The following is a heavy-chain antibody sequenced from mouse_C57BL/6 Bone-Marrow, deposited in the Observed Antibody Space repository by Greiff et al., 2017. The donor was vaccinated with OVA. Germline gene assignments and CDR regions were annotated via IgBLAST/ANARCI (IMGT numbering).Heavy chain of an antibody. CDR1: GYTFTDYY. CDR3: ARDSSNYYGRGVAY. D-gene: IGHD1-1*01. Sequence: EVQLQQSGPELVKPGASVQISCKASGYTFTDYYMNWVKQSHGKSLEWIGDINPNNGGTSYNQKFKGKATLTVDKSSSTAYMELRSLTSEDSAVYYCARDSSNYYGRGVAYWGQGTLVTVSA. CDR2: INPNNGGT. J-gene: IGHJ3*01. V-gene: IGHV1-26*01.